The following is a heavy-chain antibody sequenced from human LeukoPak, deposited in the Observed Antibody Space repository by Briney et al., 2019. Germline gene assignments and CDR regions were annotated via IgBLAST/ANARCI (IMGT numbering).Heavy chain of an antibody. CDR1: GFTFSSYS. CDR3: ARDLVPAAMRTGAFDI. D-gene: IGHD2-2*01. CDR2: ISSSSSYI. Sequence: PGGSLRLSCAASGFTFSSYSMNWVRQAPGKGLEWVSSISSSSSYIYYADSVKGRFTISRDNAKNSLYLQMNSLRAEDTAVYYCARDLVPAAMRTGAFDIWGQGTMVTVSS. J-gene: IGHJ3*02. V-gene: IGHV3-21*01.